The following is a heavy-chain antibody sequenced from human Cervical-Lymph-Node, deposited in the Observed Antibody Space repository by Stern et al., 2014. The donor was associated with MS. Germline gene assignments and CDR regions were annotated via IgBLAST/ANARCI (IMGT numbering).Heavy chain of an antibody. CDR1: GGSISSYY. D-gene: IGHD6-19*01. V-gene: IGHV4-59*01. Sequence: QLQLQESGPGLVKPSETLSLTCTVSGGSISSYYWSWIRQPPGKGLAWIGYIYYSGSTNYNPSLKSRVTISVDTSKNQFSLKLSSVTAADTAVYYCARVFGSGWDRYYYYYGMDVWGQGTTVTVSS. J-gene: IGHJ6*02. CDR3: ARVFGSGWDRYYYYYGMDV. CDR2: IYYSGST.